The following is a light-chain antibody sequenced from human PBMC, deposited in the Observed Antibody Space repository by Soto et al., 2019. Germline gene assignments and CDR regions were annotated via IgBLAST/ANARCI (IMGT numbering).Light chain of an antibody. CDR3: SSYVGNNNLV. Sequence: QSALTQPPSASGSPGQSVTISCTGTSTDVGAYNYVSWYQQHPGKAPKLMMYAVSKRPSGVPDRFSGSKSGNTASLTVSGLQDDDEADYYCSSYVGNNNLVFGGGTKVTVL. V-gene: IGLV2-8*01. J-gene: IGLJ2*01. CDR1: STDVGAYNY. CDR2: AVS.